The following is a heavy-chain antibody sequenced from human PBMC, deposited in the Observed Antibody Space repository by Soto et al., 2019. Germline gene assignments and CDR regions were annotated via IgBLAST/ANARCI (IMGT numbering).Heavy chain of an antibody. J-gene: IGHJ4*02. CDR2: ISGSGGST. CDR1: GFTFSNYA. CDR3: AKDQGSSWYEIDY. D-gene: IGHD6-13*01. Sequence: EVQLLESGGGLVQPGGSLRLSCAASGFTFSNYAVTWVRQAPGKGLEWASTISGSGGSTYYADSVKGRFTISRDNSKNTLYLQMNSLRAEDTAVYDCAKDQGSSWYEIDYWGQGTLVTVSS. V-gene: IGHV3-23*01.